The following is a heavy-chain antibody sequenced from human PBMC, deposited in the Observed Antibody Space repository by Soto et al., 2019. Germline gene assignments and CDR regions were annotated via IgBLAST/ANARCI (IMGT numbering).Heavy chain of an antibody. CDR3: ARSHGSYGDHIIS. D-gene: IGHD4-17*01. CDR1: GGSISSGGYY. J-gene: IGHJ5*02. Sequence: QVQLQESGPGLVKPSQTLSLTCTVSGGSISSGGYYWSWIRQHPGKGLEWIGYIYYRGSTYYNPSLKSRVTKSVDTSKNQFSLKLSSVTAADTAVYYCARSHGSYGDHIISWGQGTLVTVSS. V-gene: IGHV4-31*03. CDR2: IYYRGST.